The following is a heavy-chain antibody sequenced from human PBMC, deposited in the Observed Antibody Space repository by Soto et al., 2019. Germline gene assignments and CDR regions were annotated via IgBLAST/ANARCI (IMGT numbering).Heavy chain of an antibody. CDR2: IYYSGST. V-gene: IGHV4-61*01. CDR3: ASSTPRGYYSAY. J-gene: IGHJ4*02. CDR1: GGSVSSGSYY. Sequence: SETLSLTCTVSGGSVSSGSYYWSWIRQPPGKGLEWIGYIYYSGSTNYNPSLKSRVTISVDTSKNQFSLKLSSVTAADTAVYYCASSTPRGYYSAYWGQGTLVTVSS. D-gene: IGHD3-22*01.